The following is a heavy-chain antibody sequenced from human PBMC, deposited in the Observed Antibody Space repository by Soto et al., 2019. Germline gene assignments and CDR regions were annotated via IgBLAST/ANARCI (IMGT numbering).Heavy chain of an antibody. CDR2: IYPVDSDT. D-gene: IGHD3-22*01. CDR3: ARPRGTMIVVVPDAFDI. CDR1: GYSFTTYC. Sequence: GESLRISCKGSGYSFTTYCIGWVRQVLGKGLEWMGIIYPVDSDTRYSPSVEGQVTISADKAISTAYLQWSSLKASDTAMYYCARPRGTMIVVVPDAFDIWAQGTMV. J-gene: IGHJ3*02. V-gene: IGHV5-51*01.